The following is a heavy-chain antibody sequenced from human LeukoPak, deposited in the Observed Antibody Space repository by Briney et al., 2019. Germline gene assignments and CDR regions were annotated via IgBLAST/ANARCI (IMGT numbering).Heavy chain of an antibody. CDR1: GFTFSSYS. CDR2: ISEDGNSK. CDR3: AKDGGFYGENFDY. D-gene: IGHD4-17*01. V-gene: IGHV3-30*18. J-gene: IGHJ4*02. Sequence: GRSLRLSCAASGFTFSSYSMHWVRQAPGKGLEWVAVISEDGNSKYYADSVKGRFTISRDNSKNTLFLQMNSLRADDTAVFYCAKDGGFYGENFDYWGQGTLVTVSS.